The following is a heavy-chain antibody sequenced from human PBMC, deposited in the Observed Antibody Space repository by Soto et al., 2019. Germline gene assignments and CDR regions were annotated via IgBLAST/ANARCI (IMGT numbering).Heavy chain of an antibody. V-gene: IGHV3-23*01. J-gene: IGHJ3*02. Sequence: EVQLLESGGGLVQPGGSLRLSCAASGFTFSSYAMSWVRQAPGNGLEWAPAISGSGGITYYSDSVKGRFTISRDNSKNTLYLQMNSLRAEDTAVYYCAKDFKITHLAAFDIWGQGTMVTVSS. CDR2: ISGSGGIT. CDR3: AKDFKITHLAAFDI. CDR1: GFTFSSYA. D-gene: IGHD3-10*01.